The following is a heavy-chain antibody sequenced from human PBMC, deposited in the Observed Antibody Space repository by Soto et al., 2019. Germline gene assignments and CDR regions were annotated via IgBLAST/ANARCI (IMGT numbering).Heavy chain of an antibody. J-gene: IGHJ6*03. V-gene: IGHV1-46*03. CDR1: GYTFTSYY. Sequence: ASVKVSCKASGYTFTSYYMHWVRQAPGQGLEWMGIINPSGGSTSYAQKFQGRVTMTRDTSTSTVYMELSSLRSEDTAVYYCASERTPHDYGDSYYYYYYYMDVWGKGTTVTVSS. D-gene: IGHD4-17*01. CDR2: INPSGGST. CDR3: ASERTPHDYGDSYYYYYYYMDV.